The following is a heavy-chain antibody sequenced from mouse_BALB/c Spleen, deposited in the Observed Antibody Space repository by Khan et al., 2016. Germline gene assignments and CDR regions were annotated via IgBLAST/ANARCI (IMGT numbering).Heavy chain of an antibody. D-gene: IGHD4-1*01. V-gene: IGHV4-2*02. CDR2: INPGSSTI. J-gene: IGHJ4*01. CDR3: ARANYYAMDY. Sequence: EVQLQESGGGLVQPGGSLNLSCAASGFDFSRYWMSWARQAPGKGQEWIGEINPGSSTINYTPSLKDKFIISRDNAKKTLYLQMIKVRSEDTALYYCARANYYAMDYWGQGTSVTVSS. CDR1: GFDFSRYW.